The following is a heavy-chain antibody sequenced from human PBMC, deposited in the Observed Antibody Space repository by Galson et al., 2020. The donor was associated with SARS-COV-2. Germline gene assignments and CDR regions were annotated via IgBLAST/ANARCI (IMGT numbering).Heavy chain of an antibody. J-gene: IGHJ6*03. D-gene: IGHD5-18*01. CDR3: ARGGSRPVMVFDYYYFYMDV. Sequence: SQTLSLTCGVYGGSFSDYSWTWVRQPPGKGLEWIGEISHSGSTNYSPSLKSRVFMSVDTSKNQFSLKLRSVTAADTAVYYCARGGSRPVMVFDYYYFYMDVWGKGTTVTVSS. V-gene: IGHV4-34*01. CDR2: ISHSGST. CDR1: GGSFSDYS.